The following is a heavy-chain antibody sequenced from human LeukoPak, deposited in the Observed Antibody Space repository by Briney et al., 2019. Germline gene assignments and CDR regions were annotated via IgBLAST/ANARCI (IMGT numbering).Heavy chain of an antibody. CDR1: GFTVSSNY. Sequence: GGSLRLSCAASGFTVSSNYMSWVRQAPGKGLEWGSVIYSGGSTYYADSVKGRFTISRDNAKNTLYLQMNSLRADDTAVYYCARGEAGHCGGDCHVRHWGQGPLVPVSS. D-gene: IGHD2-21*01. CDR3: ARGEAGHCGGDCHVRH. CDR2: IYSGGST. V-gene: IGHV3-66*01. J-gene: IGHJ4*02.